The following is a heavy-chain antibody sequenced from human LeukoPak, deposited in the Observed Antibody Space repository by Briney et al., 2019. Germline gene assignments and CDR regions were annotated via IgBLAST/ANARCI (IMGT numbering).Heavy chain of an antibody. D-gene: IGHD6-13*01. CDR1: GYTXTSXD. J-gene: IGHJ6*02. Sequence: ASVKVSCKASGYTXTSXDINWVRQATGXXXXXXGWXNPNSGNTGYAQKFQGRVTMTRNTSISTAYMELSSLRSEDTAVYYCASTNSLAAAVSYYYYGMDVWGQGTTVTVSS. CDR3: ASTNSLAAAVSYYYYGMDV. V-gene: IGHV1-8*01. CDR2: XNPNSGNT.